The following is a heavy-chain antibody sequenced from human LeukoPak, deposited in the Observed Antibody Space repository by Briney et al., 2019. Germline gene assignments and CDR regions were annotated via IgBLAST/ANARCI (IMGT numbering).Heavy chain of an antibody. Sequence: GGSLRLSCAASGFTFSDYGMHWVRQAPGKGREWVAFIRYDASNEYYADSVKGRFTISRDNAQNSLYLQMNSLRVEDTAVYYCARDSGYNAFDIWGQGTMVTVSS. CDR2: IRYDASNE. J-gene: IGHJ3*02. D-gene: IGHD5-12*01. CDR3: ARDSGYNAFDI. CDR1: GFTFSDYG. V-gene: IGHV3-30*02.